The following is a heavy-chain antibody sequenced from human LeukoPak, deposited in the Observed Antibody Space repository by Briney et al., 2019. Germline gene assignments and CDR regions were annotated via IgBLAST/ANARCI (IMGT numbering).Heavy chain of an antibody. CDR1: GFTFDDYA. Sequence: PGGSLRLSCAASGFTFDDYAMHWVRQAPGKGLEWVSGISWNSGSIGYADSVKGRFTISRDNAKNSLYLQMNSLRAEDTAVYYCARGFWSGYPSPHYFDYWGQGTLVTVSS. CDR3: ARGFWSGYPSPHYFDY. D-gene: IGHD3-3*01. J-gene: IGHJ4*02. V-gene: IGHV3-9*01. CDR2: ISWNSGSI.